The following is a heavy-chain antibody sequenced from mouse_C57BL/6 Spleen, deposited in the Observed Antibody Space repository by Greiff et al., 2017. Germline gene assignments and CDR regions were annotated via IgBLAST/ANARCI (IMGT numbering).Heavy chain of an antibody. J-gene: IGHJ2*01. Sequence: QVQLQQPGAELVMPGASVKLSCKASGYTFTSYWMHWVKQRPGQGLEWIGEIDPSDSYTTYNQKFKGKSTLTVDKSSSTAYMQLSSLTSEDSAVYYCARSDYYGSSYFGCWGQGTTLTVSS. CDR2: IDPSDSYT. CDR1: GYTFTSYW. V-gene: IGHV1-69*01. CDR3: ARSDYYGSSYFGC. D-gene: IGHD1-1*01.